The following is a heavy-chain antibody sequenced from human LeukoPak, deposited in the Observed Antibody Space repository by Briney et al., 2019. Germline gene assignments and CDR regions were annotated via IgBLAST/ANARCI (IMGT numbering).Heavy chain of an antibody. D-gene: IGHD2-2*01. J-gene: IGHJ6*02. Sequence: SETLSLTCTVSGGSISSSSYYWGWIRQPPGKGLEWIGSIYYSGSTYYNPSLKSRVTISVDTSKNQFSLKLSSVTAADTAVYYCARYQLLSNYYGMDVWGQGTTVTVSS. V-gene: IGHV4-39*01. CDR3: ARYQLLSNYYGMDV. CDR1: GGSISSSSYY. CDR2: IYYSGST.